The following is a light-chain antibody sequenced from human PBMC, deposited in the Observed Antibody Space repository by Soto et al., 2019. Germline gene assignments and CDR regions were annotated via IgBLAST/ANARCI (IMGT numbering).Light chain of an antibody. Sequence: EVVLTQSPGTLSLSPGERATLSCRASQSVSSSFLAWYQQKPGQAPRLLIYGASSRATGIPDRFSGSVSGKDFPFTISRLGAEDFAVYYCQQYGSSPWTFGQGTKVEIK. CDR1: QSVSSSF. J-gene: IGKJ1*01. CDR3: QQYGSSPWT. V-gene: IGKV3-20*01. CDR2: GAS.